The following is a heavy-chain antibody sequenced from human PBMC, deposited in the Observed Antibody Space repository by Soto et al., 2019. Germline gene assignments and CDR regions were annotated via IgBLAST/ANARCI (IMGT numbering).Heavy chain of an antibody. D-gene: IGHD3-9*01. V-gene: IGHV4-31*02. CDR3: ASAYDILTGYYMPRLDY. J-gene: IGHJ4*02. Sequence: SETLSLTWTVSGGSISSGGYYWSWIRPHPGKGLEWIGYIYYSGSTYYNPSLKSRVTISVDTSKNQFSLKLSSVTAADTAVYYCASAYDILTGYYMPRLDYWGQGTLVTVSS. CDR2: IYYSGST. CDR1: GGSISSGGYY.